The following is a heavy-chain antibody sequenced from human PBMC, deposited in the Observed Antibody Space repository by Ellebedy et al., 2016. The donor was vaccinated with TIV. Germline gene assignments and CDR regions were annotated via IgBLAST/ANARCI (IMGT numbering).Heavy chain of an antibody. Sequence: ASVKVSCKVSGSSLTELSMHWVRQAPGKGLEWVGGFDPEHGETIYAQKFQGRLTMTEEISTDTASMELSSLTSEDTAVYYCARGNGDHEYFQNWGQGTLVTVSS. CDR2: FDPEHGET. D-gene: IGHD1-14*01. CDR1: GSSLTELS. V-gene: IGHV1-24*01. J-gene: IGHJ1*01. CDR3: ARGNGDHEYFQN.